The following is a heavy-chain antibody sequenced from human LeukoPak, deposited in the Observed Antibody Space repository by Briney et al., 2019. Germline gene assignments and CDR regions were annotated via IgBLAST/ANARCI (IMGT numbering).Heavy chain of an antibody. Sequence: GGSLRLSCAASGFTFSSYAMSWVRQAPGKGLEWVSAISGSGGSIYYADSVKGRFTISRDNSKNTLYLQMNSLRAEDTAVYYCAKGERYCSSTSCYPSAYGMDVWGQGTTVTVSS. D-gene: IGHD2-2*01. CDR3: AKGERYCSSTSCYPSAYGMDV. CDR2: ISGSGGSI. CDR1: GFTFSSYA. V-gene: IGHV3-23*01. J-gene: IGHJ6*02.